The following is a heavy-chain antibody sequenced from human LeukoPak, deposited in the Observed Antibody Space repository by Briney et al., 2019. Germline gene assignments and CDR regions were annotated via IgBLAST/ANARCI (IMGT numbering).Heavy chain of an antibody. J-gene: IGHJ4*02. V-gene: IGHV3-21*01. CDR3: ARDGNLPPALDY. CDR2: ISSSSSYI. CDR1: GFTFSSYS. Sequence: GGSLRLSCAASGFTFSSYSMNWVRQAPGKGLEWVSSISSSSSYIYYADSVKGRFTISRDNAKNSLYLQMNSLRAEDTAVYYCARDGNLPPALDYWGQGTLVTVSS.